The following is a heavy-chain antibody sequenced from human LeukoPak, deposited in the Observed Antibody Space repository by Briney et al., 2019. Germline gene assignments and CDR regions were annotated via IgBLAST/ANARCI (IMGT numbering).Heavy chain of an antibody. CDR1: GCTFTSAA. J-gene: IGHJ4*02. Sequence: GGSLRLSCAASGCTFTSAAMSWVRQAPGKGLEWISNISGSGGITYYADSVKGRFTVSRDNSKNTVYLQMNSLRAEDTAIYYCAKDLSIAAAGSYYFDYWGQGTLVIVSS. CDR3: AKDLSIAAAGSYYFDY. D-gene: IGHD6-13*01. CDR2: ISGSGGIT. V-gene: IGHV3-23*01.